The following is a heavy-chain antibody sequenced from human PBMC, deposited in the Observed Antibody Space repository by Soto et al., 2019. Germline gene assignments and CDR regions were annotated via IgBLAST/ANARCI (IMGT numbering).Heavy chain of an antibody. Sequence: SETLSLTCTVSGGSISSYYWSWIRQPPGKGLEWIGYIYYSGSTNYNPSLKSRVTISVDTSKNQFSLKLSSVTAADTAVYYCARGFNAWGQGTLVTVSS. V-gene: IGHV4-59*01. CDR2: IYYSGST. CDR1: GGSISSYY. J-gene: IGHJ5*02. CDR3: ARGFNA.